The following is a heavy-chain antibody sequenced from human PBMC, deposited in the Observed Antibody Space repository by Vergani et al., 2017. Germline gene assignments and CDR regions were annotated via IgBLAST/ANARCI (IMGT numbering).Heavy chain of an antibody. D-gene: IGHD1-26*01. Sequence: QVQLQQWGAGLLKPSETLSLTCAVYGGSFSGYYWSWIRQPPGKGLEWIGEINHSGSTNYNPSLKSRVTISVDTSKNQFSLKLSSVTAADTAVYYCARVAGAMRSDDYYYYYMDVWGKGTTVTVSS. CDR2: INHSGST. J-gene: IGHJ6*03. CDR3: ARVAGAMRSDDYYYYYMDV. CDR1: GGSFSGYY. V-gene: IGHV4-34*01.